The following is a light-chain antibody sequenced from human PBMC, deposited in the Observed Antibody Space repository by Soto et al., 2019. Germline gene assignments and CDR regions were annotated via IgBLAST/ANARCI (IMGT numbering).Light chain of an antibody. CDR3: HTWGNGIRV. J-gene: IGLJ3*02. V-gene: IGLV4-69*01. Sequence: QLVLTQSPSASASLGASVKLTCTLSSGHSSYAIAWHQQQPEKGPRYLMKVNSDGSHNKGDGIPDRFSGSSSGAERYLSISSLRSEDEADYYCHTWGNGIRVFGGGTKLTVL. CDR1: SGHSSYA. CDR2: VNSDGSH.